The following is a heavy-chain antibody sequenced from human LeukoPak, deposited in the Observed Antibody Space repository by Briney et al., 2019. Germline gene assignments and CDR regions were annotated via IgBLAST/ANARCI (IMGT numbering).Heavy chain of an antibody. D-gene: IGHD6-25*01. CDR1: GGSISSYY. V-gene: IGHV4-59*01. Sequence: PSETLSLTCTVSGGSISSYYWSWIRQPPGKGLEWIGYIYYSGSTNYNPSLKSRVTISVDTSKNQFSLKLSSVTAVDTAVYYCARVSVDWFDPWGQGTLVTVSS. CDR2: IYYSGST. CDR3: ARVSVDWFDP. J-gene: IGHJ5*02.